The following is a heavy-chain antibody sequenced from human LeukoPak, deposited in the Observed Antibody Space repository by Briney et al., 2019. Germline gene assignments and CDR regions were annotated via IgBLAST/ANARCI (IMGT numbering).Heavy chain of an antibody. J-gene: IGHJ6*02. D-gene: IGHD3-3*02. CDR3: ARDRHLYNYDGLDV. CDR2: ISGSGNSK. Sequence: LXLSXAPSGFXFSDYSMNWVRQAPGKGLEWVSYISGSGNSKHYADSVKGRFTISRDNAKNSLYLHMNSLRVEDTAVYYCARDRHLYNYDGLDVWGQGTTVTVSS. V-gene: IGHV3-48*01. CDR1: GFXFSDYS.